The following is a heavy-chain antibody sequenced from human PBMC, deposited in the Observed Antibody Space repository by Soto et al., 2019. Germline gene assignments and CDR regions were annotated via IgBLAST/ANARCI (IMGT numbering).Heavy chain of an antibody. D-gene: IGHD3-16*01. CDR3: AGHVLGYYYYYMDV. Sequence: SETLSLTCAVYGASFSGYQWTWIRQTPGKGLEWIGEINDSGNINYNPSLKSRVTISVDTSKNQFSLKLSSVTAADTAVYYCAGHVLGYYYYYMDVWGKGTTVTVSS. CDR2: INDSGNI. V-gene: IGHV4-34*01. CDR1: GASFSGYQ. J-gene: IGHJ6*03.